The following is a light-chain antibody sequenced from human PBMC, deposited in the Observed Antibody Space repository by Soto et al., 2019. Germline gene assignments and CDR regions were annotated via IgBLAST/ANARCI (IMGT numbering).Light chain of an antibody. CDR2: EVS. CDR3: SSYTSSSTLV. Sequence: QSVLTQPASVSGSPGQSITISCTGTSSDVGVYNYFSWYQQHPGKAPKHMIYEVSNRLSGVSNRFSGSKSGNTAYLTISGLQAEDEADYYCSSYTSSSTLVFGGGTQLTVL. J-gene: IGLJ3*02. V-gene: IGLV2-14*01. CDR1: SSDVGVYNY.